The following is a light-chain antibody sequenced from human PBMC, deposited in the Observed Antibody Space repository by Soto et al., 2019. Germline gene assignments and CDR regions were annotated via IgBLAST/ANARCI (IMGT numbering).Light chain of an antibody. J-gene: IGKJ2*01. V-gene: IGKV1-5*03. Sequence: DLQMTQSPSTLSASVGDRVTITCRASQSIRNWLALYQQKPGKAPNLLIYKASSIQSGVPTRFSGSGSGTECTLTISCLQPDDFATYYCQQYHCYPYTFCQGTKREI. CDR3: QQYHCYPYT. CDR2: KAS. CDR1: QSIRNW.